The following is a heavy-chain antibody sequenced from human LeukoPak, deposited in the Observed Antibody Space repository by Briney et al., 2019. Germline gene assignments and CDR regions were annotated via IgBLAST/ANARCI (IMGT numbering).Heavy chain of an antibody. D-gene: IGHD5-24*01. CDR3: AKDYVSGDGYWDFDY. V-gene: IGHV3-66*01. CDR2: FYRSDFT. J-gene: IGHJ4*02. CDR1: GFSVRSNY. Sequence: GGSLRLSCAASGFSVRSNYMSWVRQAPGKGLEWVSVFYRSDFTSYADSVKGRFSISRDNSKNTLYLQMNSLRVEDTAVYYCAKDYVSGDGYWDFDYWGQGTLVTVSS.